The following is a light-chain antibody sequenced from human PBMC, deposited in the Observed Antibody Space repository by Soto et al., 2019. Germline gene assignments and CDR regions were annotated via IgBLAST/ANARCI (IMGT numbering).Light chain of an antibody. V-gene: IGKV3-15*01. CDR3: QQYNNWPIT. CDR1: QNIHTN. Sequence: EIVMTQYPATLSVSRGERATRSCRAGQNIHTNLAWYQQKPGQAPRLLFYGASTRATGIPARFSGSGSGTEFTLTISSLQSEDFAVYYCQQYNNWPITFGQGTRLEIK. J-gene: IGKJ5*01. CDR2: GAS.